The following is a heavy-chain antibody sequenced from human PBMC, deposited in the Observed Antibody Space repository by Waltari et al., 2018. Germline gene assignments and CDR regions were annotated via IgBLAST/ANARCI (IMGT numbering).Heavy chain of an antibody. J-gene: IGHJ6*03. V-gene: IGHV3-30*18. Sequence: QVQLVESGGGVVQPGRSLRLSCAASGFTFSSYGMHWVRQAPGKGREGVAVISYDGSNKYYADAVKGRFTISRDNSKNTLYLQMNSLRAEDTAVYYCAKDVGRIRTYYYYMDVWGKGTTVTISS. CDR1: GFTFSSYG. CDR3: AKDVGRIRTYYYYMDV. CDR2: ISYDGSNK.